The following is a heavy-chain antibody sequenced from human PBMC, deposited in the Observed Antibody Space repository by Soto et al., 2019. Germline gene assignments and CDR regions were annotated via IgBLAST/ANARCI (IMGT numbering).Heavy chain of an antibody. CDR1: GGCFSGYY. Sequence: PSETLSLTCAVYGGCFSGYYWSWIRQPPGRGLEWMGEINHSGSTNYIPSLKSRVTISVHTSKNQFSLTLSSVTAADTALYYCARPPYPPHPTSTWYMWFDPWGQGTRVTVS. CDR2: INHSGST. CDR3: ARPPYPPHPTSTWYMWFDP. V-gene: IGHV4-34*01. J-gene: IGHJ5*02. D-gene: IGHD6-13*01.